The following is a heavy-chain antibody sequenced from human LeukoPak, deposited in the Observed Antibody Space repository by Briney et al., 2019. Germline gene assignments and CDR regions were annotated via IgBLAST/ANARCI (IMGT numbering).Heavy chain of an antibody. V-gene: IGHV3-23*01. CDR2: ISDTGGST. Sequence: PGGSLRLSCAASGFTFSIYDMSWVRQAPGKGLEWVSGISDTGGSTYYADSVKGRFTISRDNSKNTLYLQSNSLRAEDTAVYHCAKENGYMDVWGKGTIVTVSS. CDR1: GFTFSIYD. J-gene: IGHJ6*03. CDR3: AKENGYMDV.